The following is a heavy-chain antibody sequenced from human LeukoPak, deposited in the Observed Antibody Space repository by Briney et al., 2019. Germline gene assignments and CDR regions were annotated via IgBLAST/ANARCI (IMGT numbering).Heavy chain of an antibody. CDR3: AKETCSSTSCDYYFDY. V-gene: IGHV3-30*02. J-gene: IGHJ4*02. D-gene: IGHD2-2*01. CDR1: GFTFSSCG. Sequence: GGSLRLSCAASGFTFSSCGMHWVRQAPGKGLEWVAFIRYDGSNKYYADSVKGRFTISRDNSKNTLYLQMNSLRAEDTAVYYCAKETCSSTSCDYYFDYWGQGTLVTVSS. CDR2: IRYDGSNK.